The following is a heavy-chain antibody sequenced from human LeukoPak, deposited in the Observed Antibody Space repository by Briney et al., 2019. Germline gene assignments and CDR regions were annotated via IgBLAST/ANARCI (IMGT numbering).Heavy chain of an antibody. CDR2: IYSDGST. J-gene: IGHJ5*02. CDR3: ARGYCGSISCNWFDP. V-gene: IGHV3-66*02. Sequence: GGSLRLSCAASGFTVGNNYMSWVRQAPGKGLEWVSVIYSDGSTYYADSVKGRFTISRDNSKNMLYLQMNSLRAEDTAVYYCARGYCGSISCNWFDPWGQGTLVTVSS. D-gene: IGHD2-2*01. CDR1: GFTVGNNY.